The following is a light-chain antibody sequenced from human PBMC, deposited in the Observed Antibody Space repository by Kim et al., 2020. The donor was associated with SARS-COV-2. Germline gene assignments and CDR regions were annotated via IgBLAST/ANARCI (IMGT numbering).Light chain of an antibody. J-gene: IGLJ2*01. Sequence: SSELTQDPVVSVALGHTVRITCQGDSLRSYYATWYQQKPRQAPILVIYGRNNRPSGIPDRFSGSASGNTASLTISGTQAEDEADFYCQSRDSSGKVVFGGGTKLTVL. CDR2: GRN. V-gene: IGLV3-19*01. CDR1: SLRSYY. CDR3: QSRDSSGKVV.